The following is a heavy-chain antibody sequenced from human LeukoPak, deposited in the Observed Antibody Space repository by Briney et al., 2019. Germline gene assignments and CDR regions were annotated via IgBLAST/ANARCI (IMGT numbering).Heavy chain of an antibody. CDR2: ISPYNDNT. D-gene: IGHD3-3*01. V-gene: IGHV1-18*01. J-gene: IGHJ4*02. CDR1: GYTFTKYG. Sequence: GASVKVSCKASGYTFTKYGINWVRQAPGQGLEWMGWISPYNDNTKYAQILQGRVTMTTDTSTSTAYMELRSLRSDDTAVYYCARDSTRWDIRFLEWLWGQYYFDYWGQGTLVTVSS. CDR3: ARDSTRWDIRFLEWLWGQYYFDY.